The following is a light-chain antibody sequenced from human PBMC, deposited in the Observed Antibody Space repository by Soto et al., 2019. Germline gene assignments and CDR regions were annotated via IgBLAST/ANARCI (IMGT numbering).Light chain of an antibody. CDR2: GAS. J-gene: IGKJ5*01. CDR1: QSVSSN. Sequence: EIVMTQSPATLSVSPGERATLSCRASQSVSSNLAWYQQKPGQAPRLLIYGASTRATGITARFSGSGSGTEFTLTISRLQYEDFAVYYCQQYNNWPPTFGQGTRLDIK. CDR3: QQYNNWPPT. V-gene: IGKV3-15*01.